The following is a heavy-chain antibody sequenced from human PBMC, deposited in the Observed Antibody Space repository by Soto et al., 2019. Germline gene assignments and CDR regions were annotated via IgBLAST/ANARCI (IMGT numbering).Heavy chain of an antibody. V-gene: IGHV3-30*18. J-gene: IGHJ6*01. CDR3: AKDITVAGSRWGYYYYYGLDV. CDR2: ISYDGSNK. Sequence: QVQLVESGGGVVQPGRSLRLSCAASGFTFSSYGMHWVRQAPGKGLEWVAVISYDGSNKYYADSVKGRLTISRDNSKNTLYLQTNSLRAEDTAVYYCAKDITVAGSRWGYYYYYGLDVW. CDR1: GFTFSSYG. D-gene: IGHD6-19*01.